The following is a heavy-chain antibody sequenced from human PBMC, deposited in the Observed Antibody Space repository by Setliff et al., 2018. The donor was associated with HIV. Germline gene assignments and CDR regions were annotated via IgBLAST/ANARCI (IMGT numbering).Heavy chain of an antibody. Sequence: GGSLRLSCAASGFTFRSYEMNWVRQAPGKGLEWVSYISSSGNIIYYADSVKGRFTISRDNAKNSLYLQMNSLRAEDTAVYYCARGTGDTSGYYYYSEYFQNWGQGTLVTVSS. V-gene: IGHV3-48*03. CDR1: GFTFRSYE. CDR2: ISSSGNII. CDR3: ARGTGDTSGYYYYSEYFQN. D-gene: IGHD3-22*01. J-gene: IGHJ1*01.